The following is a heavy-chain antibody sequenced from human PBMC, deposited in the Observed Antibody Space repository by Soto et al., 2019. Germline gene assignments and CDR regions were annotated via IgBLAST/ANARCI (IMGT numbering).Heavy chain of an antibody. Sequence: GGSLRLSCAASGFTFSIYAITWVRQAPGKGLEWVSGLSSSGGTTHYADSVKGRFTISRDNSKNTLFLQMNSLKTEDTAVYYRTPSGWPYHFDYWGQGTLVTVSS. CDR1: GFTFSIYA. D-gene: IGHD6-19*01. CDR2: LSSSGGTT. CDR3: TPSGWPYHFDY. V-gene: IGHV3-23*01. J-gene: IGHJ4*02.